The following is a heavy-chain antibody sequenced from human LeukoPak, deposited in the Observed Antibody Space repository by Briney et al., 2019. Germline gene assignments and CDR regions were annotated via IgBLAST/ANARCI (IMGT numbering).Heavy chain of an antibody. CDR1: GVSISSSSYY. J-gene: IGHJ4*02. Sequence: SETLSLTCTVSGVSISSSSYYWGWIRQPPGKGLEWIGSIYYSGSTYYNPSLKSRVTISVDTSKNQFSLKLSSVTAADTAVYYCARMNDNYYDSSGYLDYFDYWGQGTLVTVSS. CDR3: ARMNDNYYDSSGYLDYFDY. V-gene: IGHV4-39*07. D-gene: IGHD3-22*01. CDR2: IYYSGST.